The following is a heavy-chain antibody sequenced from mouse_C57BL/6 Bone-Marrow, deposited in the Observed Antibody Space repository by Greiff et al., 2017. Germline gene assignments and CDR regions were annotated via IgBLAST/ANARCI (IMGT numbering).Heavy chain of an antibody. CDR1: GFTFSDYG. Sequence: EVMLVESGGGLVKPGGSLKLSCSASGFTFSDYGMHWVRQAPEQGLEWVAYISSGSGTINYADTVKGRFTISRDNAKNTLFLQMTSLRCEDTAMYYCARTGPGRGFAYWGQGTPVTVSP. V-gene: IGHV5-17*01. D-gene: IGHD3-1*01. J-gene: IGHJ3*01. CDR2: ISSGSGTI. CDR3: ARTGPGRGFAY.